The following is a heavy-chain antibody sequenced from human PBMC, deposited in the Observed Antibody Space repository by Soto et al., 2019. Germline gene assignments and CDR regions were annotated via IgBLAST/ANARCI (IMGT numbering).Heavy chain of an antibody. Sequence: PSETLSLTCTVSGGSISSYYWSWIRQAPGKGLEWIGYIYYSGSTNYNPSLKSRVTISVDTSKNQFSLKLSSVTAADTAVYYCARLVMITLGGDEFDPWGQGTLVPVSS. V-gene: IGHV4-59*01. D-gene: IGHD3-16*01. J-gene: IGHJ5*02. CDR2: IYYSGST. CDR3: ARLVMITLGGDEFDP. CDR1: GGSISSYY.